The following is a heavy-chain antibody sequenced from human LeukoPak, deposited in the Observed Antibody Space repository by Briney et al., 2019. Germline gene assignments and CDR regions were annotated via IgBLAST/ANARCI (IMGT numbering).Heavy chain of an antibody. Sequence: GASVTVSCKASGYTFTGYYMHWVRQAPGQGLEWMGWINPNSGGTNYAQKFQGRVTMARDTSISTAYMELSRLRSDDTAVYYCAPLDYSNYFDYWGQGTLVTVSS. CDR1: GYTFTGYY. CDR3: APLDYSNYFDY. D-gene: IGHD4-11*01. CDR2: INPNSGGT. V-gene: IGHV1-2*02. J-gene: IGHJ4*02.